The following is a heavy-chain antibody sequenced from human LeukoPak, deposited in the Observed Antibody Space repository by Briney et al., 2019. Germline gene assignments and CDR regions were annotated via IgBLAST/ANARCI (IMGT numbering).Heavy chain of an antibody. D-gene: IGHD3-22*01. CDR1: GFTFSSYA. CDR3: AKNWGTMIVVAFVYAEYFQH. V-gene: IGHV3-23*01. J-gene: IGHJ1*01. Sequence: PGGSLRLSCAASGFTFSSYAMSWVRQAPGKGLEWVSAISGSGGSTYYADSVKGRFTISRDNSKNTLYLQMNSLRAEDTAVYYWAKNWGTMIVVAFVYAEYFQHWGQGTLVTVSS. CDR2: ISGSGGST.